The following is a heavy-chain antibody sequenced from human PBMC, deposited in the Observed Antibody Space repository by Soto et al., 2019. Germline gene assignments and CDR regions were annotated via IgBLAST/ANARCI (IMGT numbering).Heavy chain of an antibody. CDR1: GFPFRNAW. J-gene: IGHJ5*02. CDR2: IKSETDGGTT. V-gene: IGHV3-15*01. Sequence: EVQLVESGGGLVKPGGSLRLSCAASGFPFRNAWMSWVRQAPGEGLEWVSRIKSETDGGTTDYAAPVEGRFTISRDDSKNTLDLQMNSLRAEDTAVYYCTTYDYIWGKDRDRWASWGQGTLVTVSS. CDR3: TTYDYIWGKDRDRWAS. D-gene: IGHD3-16*01.